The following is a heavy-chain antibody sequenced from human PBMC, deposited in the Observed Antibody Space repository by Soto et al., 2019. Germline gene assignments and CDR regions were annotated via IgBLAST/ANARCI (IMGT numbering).Heavy chain of an antibody. CDR3: ARVPLYSSSPDV. J-gene: IGHJ6*02. CDR2: MNPNSGNT. CDR1: GYTFTSYD. V-gene: IGHV1-8*01. D-gene: IGHD6-13*01. Sequence: GASVKVSCKASGYTFTSYDINWVRQATGQGLEWMGWMNPNSGNTGYAQKFQGRVTMTRNTSISTAYMELSSLRSEDTAVYYCARVPLYSSSPDVWGQGTTFTVSS.